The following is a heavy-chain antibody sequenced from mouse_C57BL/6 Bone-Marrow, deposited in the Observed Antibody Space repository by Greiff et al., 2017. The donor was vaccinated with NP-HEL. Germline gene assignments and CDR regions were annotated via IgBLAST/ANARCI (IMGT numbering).Heavy chain of an antibody. CDR3: ARFYYDYDGYYAMDY. CDR1: GFTFSDYG. CDR2: ISNLAYSI. V-gene: IGHV5-15*01. J-gene: IGHJ4*01. Sequence: EVKLVESGGGLVQPGGSLKLSCAASGFTFSDYGMAWVRQAPRKGPEWVAFISNLAYSIYYADTVTGRFTISRENAKNTLYLEMSSLRSEDTAMYYCARFYYDYDGYYAMDYWGQGTSVTVSS. D-gene: IGHD2-4*01.